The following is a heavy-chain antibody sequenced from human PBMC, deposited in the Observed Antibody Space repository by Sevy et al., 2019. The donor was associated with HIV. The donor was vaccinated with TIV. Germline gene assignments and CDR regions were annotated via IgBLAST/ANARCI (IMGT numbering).Heavy chain of an antibody. CDR1: GGTFSSYA. V-gene: IGHV1-69*13. CDR3: AREGDIAVAGTSTAFDY. CDR2: IIPIFGTA. J-gene: IGHJ4*02. Sequence: ASVKVSCKASGGTFSSYAISWVRQAPGQGLEWMGGIIPIFGTANYAKKFQGRVTITADESTSTAYMELSSLRSEDTAVYYCAREGDIAVAGTSTAFDYWGQGTLVTVSS. D-gene: IGHD6-19*01.